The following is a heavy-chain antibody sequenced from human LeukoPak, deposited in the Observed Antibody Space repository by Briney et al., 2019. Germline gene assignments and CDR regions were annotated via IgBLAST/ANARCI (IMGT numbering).Heavy chain of an antibody. CDR1: AGTINSGGYY. CDR2: IDYSGST. Sequence: SQTLSCTCSVSAGTINSGGYYWSWIRQHPGKSLESIGNIDYSGSTYYNPSLKSRVTISVDTSKNQFSLKLSSVTAADTAVYYCARTAGSTMKGNWFDPWGQGPLVTVSS. J-gene: IGHJ5*02. D-gene: IGHD1-1*01. V-gene: IGHV4-31*03. CDR3: ARTAGSTMKGNWFDP.